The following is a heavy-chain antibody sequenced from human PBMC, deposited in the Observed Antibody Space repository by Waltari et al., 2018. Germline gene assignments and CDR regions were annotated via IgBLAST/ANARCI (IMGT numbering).Heavy chain of an antibody. V-gene: IGHV4-61*02. Sequence: QVQLQESGPGLVKPTHTLSLTCTVSGEPISDDVSRWTYWTWIRQSAGKGLAWIGHIYSSGAVDYNPSLRSRVTISRDTPKSHFTLKLTSVTAADTAVYYCANRGVGNYFKYFRLWSPGTLVTVSS. J-gene: IGHJ1*01. CDR3: ANRGVGNYFKYFRL. CDR2: IYSSGAV. CDR1: GEPISDDVSRWTY. D-gene: IGHD1-7*01.